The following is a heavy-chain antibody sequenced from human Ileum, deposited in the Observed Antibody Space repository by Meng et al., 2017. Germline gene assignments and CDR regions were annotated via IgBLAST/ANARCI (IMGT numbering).Heavy chain of an antibody. CDR3: ATYGSGFTPPLDP. CDR2: INHNGNT. J-gene: IGHJ5*02. D-gene: IGHD3-10*01. CDR1: GGSFSANY. Sequence: QVQLQQWGAGLLKPSETPSLTCVVYGGSFSANYWTWIRQPPGKGLEWIGEINHNGNTNYKPSLKSRVTISVDTSKKQFSLRLTSVTAADTAVYYCATYGSGFTPPLDPWGQGILVTVSS. V-gene: IGHV4-34*01.